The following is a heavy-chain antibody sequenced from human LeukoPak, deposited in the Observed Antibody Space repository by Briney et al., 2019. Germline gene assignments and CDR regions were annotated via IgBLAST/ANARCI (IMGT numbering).Heavy chain of an antibody. V-gene: IGHV3-30-3*02. D-gene: IGHD4-17*01. CDR2: ISYDGSNK. J-gene: IGHJ4*02. CDR1: GFTFSSYA. Sequence: PGGSLRLSCAASGFTFSSYAMHWVRQAPGKGLEWVAVISYDGSNKYYADSVKGRFTISRDNSKNTLYLQMNSLRAEDTAVYYCAKKLHGALDWGQETLVTVSS. CDR3: AKKLHGALD.